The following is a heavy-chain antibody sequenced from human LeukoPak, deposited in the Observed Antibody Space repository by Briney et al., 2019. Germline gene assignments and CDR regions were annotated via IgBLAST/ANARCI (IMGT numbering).Heavy chain of an antibody. D-gene: IGHD6-13*01. Sequence: PGGSLRLSCAASGFTFSSYSMNWVRQAPGKGLEWVSSISSSSSYIYYADSVKGRSTISRDNAKNSLYLQMNSLRAEDTAVYYCARTGSSWYSVYYYGMDVWGQGTTVTVSS. V-gene: IGHV3-21*01. J-gene: IGHJ6*02. CDR3: ARTGSSWYSVYYYGMDV. CDR1: GFTFSSYS. CDR2: ISSSSSYI.